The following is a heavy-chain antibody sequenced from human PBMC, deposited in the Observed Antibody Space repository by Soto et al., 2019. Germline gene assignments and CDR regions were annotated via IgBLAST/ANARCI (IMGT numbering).Heavy chain of an antibody. CDR3: ARWYFDWLFDRGFDY. CDR2: INPNSGGT. Sequence: ASVKVSCKASGYTFTGYYMHWVRQAPGQGLEWMGWINPNSGGTNYAQKFQGWVTMTRDTSISTAYMELSRLRSDDTAVYYCARWYFDWLFDRGFDYWGQGTLVTVSS. CDR1: GYTFTGYY. V-gene: IGHV1-2*04. D-gene: IGHD3-9*01. J-gene: IGHJ4*02.